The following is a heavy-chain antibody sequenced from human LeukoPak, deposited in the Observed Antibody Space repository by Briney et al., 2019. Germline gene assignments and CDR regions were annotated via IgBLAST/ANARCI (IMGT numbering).Heavy chain of an antibody. CDR1: GGSISSSSYY. Sequence: PSETLSLTCTVSGGSISSSSYYWGWIRQPPGEGLEWIGSIYYSGSTYYNPSLKSRVTISVDTSKNQFSLKLSSVTAADTAVYYCARLYTLYYYYYMDVWGKGTTVTISS. V-gene: IGHV4-39*01. J-gene: IGHJ6*03. CDR2: IYYSGST. D-gene: IGHD2-2*02. CDR3: ARLYTLYYYYYMDV.